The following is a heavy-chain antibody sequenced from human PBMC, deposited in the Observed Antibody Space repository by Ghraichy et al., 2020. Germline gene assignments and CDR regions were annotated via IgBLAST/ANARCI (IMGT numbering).Heavy chain of an antibody. J-gene: IGHJ3*02. Sequence: LSLTCAVSGFTFSSYSMNWVRQAPGKGLEWVSSISSSSSYIYYADSLKGRFTIFRDNAKNSLYLQMNSLRAEDTAVYYCARDLGAGDDAFDIWGQGTVVTVSS. CDR3: ARDLGAGDDAFDI. D-gene: IGHD1-26*01. CDR1: GFTFSSYS. CDR2: ISSSSSYI. V-gene: IGHV3-21*01.